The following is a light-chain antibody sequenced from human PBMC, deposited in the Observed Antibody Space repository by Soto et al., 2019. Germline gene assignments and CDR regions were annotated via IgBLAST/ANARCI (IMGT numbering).Light chain of an antibody. CDR2: GAS. J-gene: IGKJ1*01. CDR1: QSVSSN. Sequence: IVMTQSTATLSVSSGERATLSCRASQSVSSNLAWYQHKPGQAPRLLIYGASSRATGIPARFSGSGSGTEFTLTISSLQSEDFAVYYCQQYDNWPRTFGQGTKVDIK. V-gene: IGKV3-15*01. CDR3: QQYDNWPRT.